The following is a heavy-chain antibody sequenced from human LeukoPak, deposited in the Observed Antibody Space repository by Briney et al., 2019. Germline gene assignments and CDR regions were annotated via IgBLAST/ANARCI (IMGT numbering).Heavy chain of an antibody. D-gene: IGHD3-3*01. Sequence: SGGSLRLSCAASGFTFSSYDMKWVRQAPGKGLEWVSHISSSGGNICYADSEKGRFTISRDNAKNSLYLQMNSLRAEDTAVYYCARGLRYTILGGDYYWGQGTLVTVSS. CDR2: ISSSGGNI. CDR3: ARGLRYTILGGDYY. J-gene: IGHJ4*02. V-gene: IGHV3-48*03. CDR1: GFTFSSYD.